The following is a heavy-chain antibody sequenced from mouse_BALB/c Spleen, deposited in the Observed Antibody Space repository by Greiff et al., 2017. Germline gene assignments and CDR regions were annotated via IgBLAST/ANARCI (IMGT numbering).Heavy chain of an antibody. CDR2: IYPGDGDT. CDR1: GYAFSSYW. V-gene: IGHV1-80*01. J-gene: IGHJ4*01. D-gene: IGHD2-3*01. Sequence: VQLQESGAELVRPGSSVKISCKASGYAFSSYWMNWVKQRPGQGLEWIGQIYPGDGDTNYNGKFKGKATLTADKSSSTAYMQLSSLTSEDSAVYFCARRKDGYSYYYAMDYWGQGTSVTVSS. CDR3: ARRKDGYSYYYAMDY.